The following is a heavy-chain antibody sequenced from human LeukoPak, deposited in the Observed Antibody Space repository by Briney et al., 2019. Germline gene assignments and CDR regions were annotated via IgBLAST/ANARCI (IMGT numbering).Heavy chain of an antibody. J-gene: IGHJ6*03. D-gene: IGHD2-21*02. Sequence: RGSLRLSCAASGFTFSSYAMHWVRQAPGKVLEWVAVISYDGSNKYYADSVKGRFTISRDNSKNALYLQMNSLRAEDTAVYYCARESGDYYYYYYMDVWGKGTTVTVSS. CDR3: ARESGDYYYYYYMDV. CDR2: ISYDGSNK. V-gene: IGHV3-30*04. CDR1: GFTFSSYA.